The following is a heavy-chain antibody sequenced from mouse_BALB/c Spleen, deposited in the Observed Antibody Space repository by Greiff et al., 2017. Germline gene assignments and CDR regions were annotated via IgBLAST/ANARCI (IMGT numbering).Heavy chain of an antibody. CDR2: IDPENGDT. CDR3: FYYYGSSRYWYFDV. Sequence: VHVKQSGAELVRSGASVKLSCTASGFNIKDYYMHWVKQRPEQGLEWIGWIDPENGDTEYAPKFQGKATMTADTSSNTAYLQLSSLTSEDTAVYYCFYYYGSSRYWYFDVWGAGTTVTVSS. CDR1: GFNIKDYY. J-gene: IGHJ1*01. V-gene: IGHV14-4*02. D-gene: IGHD1-1*01.